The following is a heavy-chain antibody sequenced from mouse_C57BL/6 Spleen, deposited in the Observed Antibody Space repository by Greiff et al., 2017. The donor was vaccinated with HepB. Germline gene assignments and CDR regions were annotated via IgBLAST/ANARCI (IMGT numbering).Heavy chain of an antibody. CDR3: ARGNMITTRWYFDV. V-gene: IGHV5-4*03. Sequence: EVKLMESGGGLVKPGGSLKLSCAASGFTFSSYAMSWVRQTPEKRLEWVATISDGGSYTYYPDNVKGRFTISRDNAKNNLYLQMSHLKSEDTAMYYCARGNMITTRWYFDVWGTGNTVTVSS. D-gene: IGHD2-4*01. J-gene: IGHJ1*03. CDR1: GFTFSSYA. CDR2: ISDGGSYT.